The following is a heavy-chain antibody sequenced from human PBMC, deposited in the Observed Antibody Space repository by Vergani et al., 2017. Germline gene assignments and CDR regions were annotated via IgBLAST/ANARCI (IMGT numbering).Heavy chain of an antibody. V-gene: IGHV1-46*03. J-gene: IGHJ4*02. Sequence: QVQLVQSGAEVKKPGASVKVSCKASGYTFTSYYMHWVRQAPGQGLEWMGIINPSGGSTSYAQKFQGRVTMTRDTSTSTVYMELSSLRSEDTAVYYCARDSASIAVAGGWDYWGQGTLVIVSS. CDR2: INPSGGST. D-gene: IGHD6-19*01. CDR1: GYTFTSYY. CDR3: ARDSASIAVAGGWDY.